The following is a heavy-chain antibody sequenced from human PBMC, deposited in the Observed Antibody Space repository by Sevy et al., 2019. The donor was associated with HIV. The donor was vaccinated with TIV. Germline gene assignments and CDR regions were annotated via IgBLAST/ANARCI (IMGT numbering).Heavy chain of an antibody. J-gene: IGHJ4*02. D-gene: IGHD3-16*01. CDR3: AHETFGRFES. CDR1: GFTFSANW. Sequence: GGSLRLSCAASGFTFSANWMNWVRQAPGKGLEWVANIKAEGSDKHYVDSVGGRFTIPRDNAKNLLFLQMNSLRVEDTAVYYCAHETFGRFESWGQGTLVTVSS. V-gene: IGHV3-7*01. CDR2: IKAEGSDK.